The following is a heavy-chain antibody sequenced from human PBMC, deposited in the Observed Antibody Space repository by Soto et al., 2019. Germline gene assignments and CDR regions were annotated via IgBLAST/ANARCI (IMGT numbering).Heavy chain of an antibody. Sequence: GGSLRLSCAASGFTFSDHYMDWVRQAPGKGLEWVGRTRNRANSYTTEYAASVKGRFTISRDDSKNSLYLQMNSLKTEDTAVYYCARDGVGKYRSSTSCYDYYYYYYMDVWGKGTTVTVSS. CDR3: ARDGVGKYRSSTSCYDYYYYYYMDV. J-gene: IGHJ6*03. CDR1: GFTFSDHY. CDR2: TRNRANSYTT. V-gene: IGHV3-72*01. D-gene: IGHD2-2*01.